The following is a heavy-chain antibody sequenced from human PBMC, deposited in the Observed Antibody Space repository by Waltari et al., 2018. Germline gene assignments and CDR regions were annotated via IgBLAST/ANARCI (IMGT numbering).Heavy chain of an antibody. V-gene: IGHV3-21*01. Sequence: EVQLVESGGGLVKPGGSLRLSCAASGFTFSIFNMNWFRQAPGKGLECVTSISASRTYIYYADSMKGRFTISRDNAKNSLYLQMNSLRAEDTAVYYCASGYSSSSLDYWGQGTLVTVSS. D-gene: IGHD6-6*01. J-gene: IGHJ4*02. CDR2: ISASRTYI. CDR1: GFTFSIFN. CDR3: ASGYSSSSLDY.